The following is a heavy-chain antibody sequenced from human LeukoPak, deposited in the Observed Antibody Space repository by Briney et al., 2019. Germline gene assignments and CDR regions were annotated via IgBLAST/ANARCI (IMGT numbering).Heavy chain of an antibody. CDR2: IKEDGSER. J-gene: IGHJ3*02. Sequence: GGSLRLSCAASGFIFSSHWMSWVRQAPGEGLEWVAHIKEDGSERYYGDSVKGRFTVSRDSTKNSVYLQMNSLRVEDTAVYFCARPTTVTMVDAFNIWGLGTMVTVSS. D-gene: IGHD4-17*01. V-gene: IGHV3-7*05. CDR3: ARPTTVTMVDAFNI. CDR1: GFIFSSHW.